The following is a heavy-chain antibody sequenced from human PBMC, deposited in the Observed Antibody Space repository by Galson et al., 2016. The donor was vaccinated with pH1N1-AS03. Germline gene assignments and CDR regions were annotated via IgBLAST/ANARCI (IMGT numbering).Heavy chain of an antibody. CDR3: TRLGPSSVFDF. D-gene: IGHD1-26*01. J-gene: IGHJ4*02. CDR1: GFPFGDYW. CDR2: TSKDGSET. Sequence: SLRLSCAACGFPFGDYWGTWVRQAPGKGLEWVATTSKDGSETYYVDSVKGRFTISRDNPRNSLYLQMNNLGAADTAIYCCTRLGPSSVFDFWGQGALVTVSS. V-gene: IGHV3-7*01.